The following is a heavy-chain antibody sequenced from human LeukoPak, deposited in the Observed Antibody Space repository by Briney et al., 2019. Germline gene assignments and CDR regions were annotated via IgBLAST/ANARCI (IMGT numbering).Heavy chain of an antibody. J-gene: IGHJ4*02. D-gene: IGHD2-2*01. V-gene: IGHV5-51*01. CDR3: ARHSRYCSSTSCYLRWYFDY. Sequence: GESLKISCKGSGYSFTSYWIGWVRQMPGKGLEWMGIIYLGDSDTRYSPSFQGQVTISADKSISTAYLQWSSLKASDTAMYYCARHSRYCSSTSCYLRWYFDYWGQGTLVTVSS. CDR1: GYSFTSYW. CDR2: IYLGDSDT.